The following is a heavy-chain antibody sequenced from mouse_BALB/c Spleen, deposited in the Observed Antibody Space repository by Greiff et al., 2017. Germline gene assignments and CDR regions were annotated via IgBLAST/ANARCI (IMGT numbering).Heavy chain of an antibody. CDR3: VREGTTRVWFAY. D-gene: IGHD1-1*01. Sequence: EVQLVETGGGLVQPKGSLKLSCAASGFTFNTNAMNWVRQAPGKGLEWVARIRSKSNNYATYYADSVKDRFTISRDDSQSMLYLQMNNLKTEDTAMYYCVREGTTRVWFAYWGQGTLVTVSA. CDR1: GFTFNTNA. J-gene: IGHJ3*01. CDR2: IRSKSNNYAT. V-gene: IGHV10S3*01.